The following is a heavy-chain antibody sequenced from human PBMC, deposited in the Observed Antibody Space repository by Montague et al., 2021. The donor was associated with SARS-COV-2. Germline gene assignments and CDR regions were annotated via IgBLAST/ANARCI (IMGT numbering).Heavy chain of an antibody. Sequence: SETLSLTCTASGGSITGYYWSWLRRSPGKGLEWIAYIYDGGAVNYNPSLGSRVTISTDTSKNQFSLKPSSVTAADTAVYYCARQKTGSVTIFGVVMHDRWFDPWGQGTLVTVSS. J-gene: IGHJ5*02. CDR2: IYDGGAV. CDR1: GGSITGYY. V-gene: IGHV4-59*08. CDR3: ARQKTGSVTIFGVVMHDRWFDP. D-gene: IGHD3-3*01.